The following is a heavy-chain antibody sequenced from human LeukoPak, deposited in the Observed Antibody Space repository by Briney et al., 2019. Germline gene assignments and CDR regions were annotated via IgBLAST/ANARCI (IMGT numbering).Heavy chain of an antibody. J-gene: IGHJ5*02. Sequence: GESLKISCNGSGYXFTSYWISWVRQMPGKGLEWMGKIDPSDSYTNYSPSFEGHVTISADKSISTAYLQWSSLKASDTAMYYCARFEGLEGFDPWGQGTLVTVSS. D-gene: IGHD3-3*01. V-gene: IGHV5-10-1*01. CDR2: IDPSDSYT. CDR3: ARFEGLEGFDP. CDR1: GYXFTSYW.